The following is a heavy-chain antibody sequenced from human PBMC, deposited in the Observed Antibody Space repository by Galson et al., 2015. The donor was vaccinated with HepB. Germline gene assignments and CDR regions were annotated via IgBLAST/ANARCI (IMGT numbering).Heavy chain of an antibody. CDR1: GGTFSSYA. D-gene: IGHD3-3*01. Sequence: SVKVSCKASGGTFSSYAITWVRQAPGQGLEWMGRIIPIHGITNYAQKFQGRVTIAADKSTTTASMELSSLRSDDTAVYYCARDQDGEGDDFWSGYRYYYYYMDVWGKGTTVTVSS. J-gene: IGHJ6*03. CDR3: ARDQDGEGDDFWSGYRYYYYYMDV. CDR2: IIPIHGIT. V-gene: IGHV1-69*04.